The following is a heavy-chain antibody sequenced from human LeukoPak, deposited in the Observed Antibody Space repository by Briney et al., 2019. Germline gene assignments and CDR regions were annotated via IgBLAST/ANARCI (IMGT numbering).Heavy chain of an antibody. CDR3: AKDDSYDSSGYYFQNFDY. J-gene: IGHJ4*02. Sequence: GGSLRLSCAASGFTFSSYAMSWVRQAPGKGLEWVSAISGSGDSTYYADSVKGRFTISRDNSKNTLYLQMNSLRAEDTAVYYCAKDDSYDSSGYYFQNFDYWGQGTLVTVSS. V-gene: IGHV3-23*01. CDR2: ISGSGDST. D-gene: IGHD3-22*01. CDR1: GFTFSSYA.